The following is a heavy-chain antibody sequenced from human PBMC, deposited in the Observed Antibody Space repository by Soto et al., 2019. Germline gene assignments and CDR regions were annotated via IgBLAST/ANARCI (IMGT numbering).Heavy chain of an antibody. CDR2: ISWNSGSI. D-gene: IGHD3-16*02. CDR3: ARYGAITFGGVIVSPGTWFDP. Sequence: EVQLVESGGGLVQPGRSLRLSCAASGFTFDDYAMHWVRQAPGKGLEWVSGISWNSGSIGYADSVKGRFTISRDNAKNSLYLQMNSLRAEDTALYYCARYGAITFGGVIVSPGTWFDPWGQGTLVTVSS. J-gene: IGHJ5*02. CDR1: GFTFDDYA. V-gene: IGHV3-9*01.